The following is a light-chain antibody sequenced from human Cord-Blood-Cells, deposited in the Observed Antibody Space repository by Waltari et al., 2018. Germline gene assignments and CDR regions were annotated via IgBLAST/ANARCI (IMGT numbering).Light chain of an antibody. CDR1: SSDVGGYNY. V-gene: IGLV2-14*01. J-gene: IGLJ1*01. Sequence: QSALTQPASVSGSPGQSITISCTGTSSDVGGYNYVSWYQQHPGKATKLMIYDVSNLPSGVSNRFSGSKSCNTASLTISGLQAEYEADYYCSSYTSSITLYVFGTGTKVTVL. CDR2: DVS. CDR3: SSYTSSITLYV.